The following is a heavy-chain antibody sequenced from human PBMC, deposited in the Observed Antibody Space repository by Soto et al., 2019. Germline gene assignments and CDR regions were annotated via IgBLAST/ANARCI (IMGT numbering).Heavy chain of an antibody. V-gene: IGHV1-69*01. CDR1: GGTFSTYA. D-gene: IGHD3-22*01. J-gene: IGHJ4*02. Sequence: QVHLVQSGAEVRKPGSSVKVSCKASGGTFSTYAFSWVRQAPGQGLEWVGGIIPVFGATFYAQKFQGRVTVTAYESTTTVYMELSSLRSEDTCLYCCARGEGDSVTLYACFVFCVQGTQITVSS. CDR2: IIPVFGAT. CDR3: ARGEGDSVTLYACFVF.